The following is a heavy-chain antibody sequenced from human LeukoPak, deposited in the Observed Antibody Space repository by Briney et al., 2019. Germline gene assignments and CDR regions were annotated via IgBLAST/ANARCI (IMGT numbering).Heavy chain of an antibody. CDR3: ARGATISETGYFDF. D-gene: IGHD5-24*01. Sequence: PSETLSLTCAVYGGSFSLYYWSWIRQSPGKGLEWIAEIDHRGDINYNPSVKSRVAISVDTSKNQFSLKVRSLSAADTAVYYCARGATISETGYFDFWGQGTLVTVSS. CDR1: GGSFSLYY. CDR2: IDHRGDI. V-gene: IGHV4-34*01. J-gene: IGHJ4*03.